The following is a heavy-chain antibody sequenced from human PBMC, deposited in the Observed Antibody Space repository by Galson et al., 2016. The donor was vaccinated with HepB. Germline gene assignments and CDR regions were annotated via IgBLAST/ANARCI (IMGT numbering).Heavy chain of an antibody. J-gene: IGHJ4*02. D-gene: IGHD2-21*01. CDR2: IYSGGST. CDR3: ATKSLVK. CDR1: GFTVSNNY. V-gene: IGHV3-53*01. Sequence: SLRLSCAASGFTVSNNYMSWVRQAPGKGLECVSAIYSGGSTYYADSVKGRFTISRDSSKNTLYLQMNSLRAEDTGVYYCATKSLVKWGQGTLVTVSS.